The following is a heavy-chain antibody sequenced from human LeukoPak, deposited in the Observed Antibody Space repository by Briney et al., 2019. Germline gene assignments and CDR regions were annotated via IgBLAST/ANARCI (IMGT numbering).Heavy chain of an antibody. D-gene: IGHD3-10*01. CDR1: GFTFSSYG. V-gene: IGHV3-30*02. Sequence: GGSLRLSCAASGFTFSSYGMHWVRQAPGKGLEWVAFIRYDGSNKYYADSVKGRFTISRDNSKNTLYLQMNSLRAEDTAVYYCAMDGSGSYRPFDYWGQGTLVTVSS. J-gene: IGHJ4*02. CDR2: IRYDGSNK. CDR3: AMDGSGSYRPFDY.